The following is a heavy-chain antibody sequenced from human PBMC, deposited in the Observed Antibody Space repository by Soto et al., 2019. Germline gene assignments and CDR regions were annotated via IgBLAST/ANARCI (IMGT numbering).Heavy chain of an antibody. CDR1: GGTLSSYT. J-gene: IGHJ4*02. CDR3: ARDKGYCSDTSCPVFDY. V-gene: IGHV1-69*04. D-gene: IGHD2-15*01. Sequence: SVKVSCKASGGTLSSYTFSWVRQAPGQGLEWMGRVIPNLGVTNYAKKFQGRFTIVVDTSTSTAYMELNSLRYEDTAVYYCARDKGYCSDTSCPVFDYWGQGTLVIVSS. CDR2: VIPNLGVT.